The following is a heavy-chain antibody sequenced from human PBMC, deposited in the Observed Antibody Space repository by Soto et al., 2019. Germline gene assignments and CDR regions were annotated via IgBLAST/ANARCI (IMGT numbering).Heavy chain of an antibody. V-gene: IGHV1-18*01. Sequence: VQLVQSGAEVKRPEASVKVSCRASGYTFTHYGISWVRQAPGHGLEWMGWISGYTGDTNYAQKFQGRVSVTTDTSTNTGYMELRSLRPDYTAMYYCARVVEFSSSPAEDYFDFWGQGTLVTVSS. J-gene: IGHJ4*02. D-gene: IGHD6-6*01. CDR1: GYTFTHYG. CDR3: ARVVEFSSSPAEDYFDF. CDR2: ISGYTGDT.